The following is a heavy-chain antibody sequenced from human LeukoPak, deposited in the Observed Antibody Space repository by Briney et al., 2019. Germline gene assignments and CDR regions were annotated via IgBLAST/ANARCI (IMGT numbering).Heavy chain of an antibody. V-gene: IGHV4-61*02. D-gene: IGHD6-6*01. CDR3: AREFLASRRNWVDP. CDR1: GDSISHGTHY. CDR2: VYITGVT. J-gene: IGHJ5*02. Sequence: NPSETLSLTCSVSGDSISHGTHYWSWIRQSAGQGLEWIGRVYITGVTNYNPSLKTRVTISVDPSLNQFSLNLTSVTPADAAVDYCAREFLASRRNWVDPWGQGTLVTVSS.